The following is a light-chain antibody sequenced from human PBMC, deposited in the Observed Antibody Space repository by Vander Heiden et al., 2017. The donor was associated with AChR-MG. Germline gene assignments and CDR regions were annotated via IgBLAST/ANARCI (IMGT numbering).Light chain of an antibody. V-gene: IGKV3-11*01. J-gene: IGKJ3*01. Sequence: EIVLTQSPATLSLSPGERATLSCRASQSVSNYLAWYQQKPGQAPRLLIYDVSKRATGIPARFSGSGSGTDFTLTISSLEPEDFAVYYCQQRSNWPPRGGFTFGPGTKVNIK. CDR3: QQRSNWPPRGGFT. CDR1: QSVSNY. CDR2: DVS.